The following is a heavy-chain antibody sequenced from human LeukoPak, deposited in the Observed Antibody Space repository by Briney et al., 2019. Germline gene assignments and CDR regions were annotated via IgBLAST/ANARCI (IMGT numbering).Heavy chain of an antibody. J-gene: IGHJ3*02. CDR3: AKDRLPSGHDDDAFDI. CDR2: ISGSGGST. V-gene: IGHV3-23*01. CDR1: GFTFSSYA. D-gene: IGHD5-12*01. Sequence: GGSLRLSCAASGFTFSSYAMSWVRQAPGKGLEWVSAISGSGGSTYYADSVKGRFTISRDNSKNTLYLQMNSLRAEDTAVYYCAKDRLPSGHDDDAFDIWGQGTMVTVSS.